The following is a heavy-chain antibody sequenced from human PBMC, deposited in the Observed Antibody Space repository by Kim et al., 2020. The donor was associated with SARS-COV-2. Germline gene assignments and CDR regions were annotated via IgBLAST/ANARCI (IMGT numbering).Heavy chain of an antibody. J-gene: IGHJ4*02. CDR1: GASISTHY. Sequence: SETLSLTCTVSGASISTHYWSWMRQPPGKGLEWVGYIYYSGNTKYHPSLKSRVTISVDTSKNQFSVKLRSVTAADTAVYYCARGTGDIGMVTFDSWGQGTLVTVSS. CDR3: ARGTGDIGMVTFDS. CDR2: IYYSGNT. D-gene: IGHD5-12*01. V-gene: IGHV4-59*11.